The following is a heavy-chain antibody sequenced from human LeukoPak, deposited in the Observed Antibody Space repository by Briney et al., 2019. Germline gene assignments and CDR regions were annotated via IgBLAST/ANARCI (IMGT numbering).Heavy chain of an antibody. CDR3: AGDAGYSSSWGFDY. Sequence: SETLSLTCTVSGYSISSGYYWGWIRQPPGKGLEWIGSIYHSGSTYYNPSLKSRVTMSVDTSKNQFSLKLSSVTAADTAVYYCAGDAGYSSSWGFDYWGQGTLVTVSS. D-gene: IGHD6-13*01. J-gene: IGHJ4*02. CDR1: GYSISSGYY. CDR2: IYHSGST. V-gene: IGHV4-38-2*02.